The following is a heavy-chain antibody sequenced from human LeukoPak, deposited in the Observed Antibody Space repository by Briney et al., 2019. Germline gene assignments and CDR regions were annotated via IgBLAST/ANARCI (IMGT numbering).Heavy chain of an antibody. CDR2: KYYGGSA. V-gene: IGHV4-31*03. CDR3: ATPYCGSNSCHYVFKS. CDR1: GVSVSDGRYY. Sequence: PSQTLSLTCNVSGVSVSDGRYYWTWIRQHPGKGLEWIGYKYYGGSAKFNPSLKSRLSISIDTSKNQFSLQLSSVTAADTATYYCATPYCGSNSCHYVFKSWGQETTVTVSS. D-gene: IGHD2-2*01. J-gene: IGHJ6*02.